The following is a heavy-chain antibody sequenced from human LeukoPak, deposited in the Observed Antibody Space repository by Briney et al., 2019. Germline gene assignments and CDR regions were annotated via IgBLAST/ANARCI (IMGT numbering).Heavy chain of an antibody. D-gene: IGHD5-24*01. CDR1: GGTFSSYA. CDR2: IIPIFGTA. CDR3: ALKSGDGYNNWYFDY. Sequence: ASVKVSCKASGGTFSSYAISWVRQAPGQGLEWMGGIIPIFGTANYAQKFQGRVTITADESTSTAYMELSSLRSEDTAVYYCALKSGDGYNNWYFDYWGQGTLVTVSS. V-gene: IGHV1-69*13. J-gene: IGHJ4*02.